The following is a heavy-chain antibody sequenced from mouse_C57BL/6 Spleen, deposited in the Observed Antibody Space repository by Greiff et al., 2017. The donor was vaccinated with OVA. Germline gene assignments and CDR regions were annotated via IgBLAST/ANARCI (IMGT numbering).Heavy chain of an antibody. CDR2: IDPSDSYT. CDR3: ARRRSYEAWFAY. CDR1: GYTFTSYW. D-gene: IGHD1-1*01. Sequence: VQLQQPGAELVMPGASVKLSCKASGYTFTSYWMHWVKQRPGQGLEWIGEIDPSDSYTNYNQKFKGKSTLTVDKSSSTAYMQLSSLTSEDSAVYYCARRRSYEAWFAYWGQGTLVTVSA. J-gene: IGHJ3*01. V-gene: IGHV1-69*01.